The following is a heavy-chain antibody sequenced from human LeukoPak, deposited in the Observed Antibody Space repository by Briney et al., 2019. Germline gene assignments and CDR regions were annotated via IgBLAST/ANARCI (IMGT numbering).Heavy chain of an antibody. CDR1: GYTFTSYY. V-gene: IGHV1-46*01. CDR3: ARVPIDFWSGYHEVHFDY. CDR2: INPSGGST. Sequence: ASVKVSCKASGYTFTSYYMHWVRQAPGQGLEWMGIINPSGGSTSYAQKFQGRVTMTRDTSTSTVYMELSSLRSEDTAVYYCARVPIDFWSGYHEVHFDYWGQGTLVTVSS. J-gene: IGHJ4*02. D-gene: IGHD3-3*01.